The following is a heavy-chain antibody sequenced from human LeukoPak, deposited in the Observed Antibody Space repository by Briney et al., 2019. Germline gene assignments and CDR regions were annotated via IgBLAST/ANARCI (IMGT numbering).Heavy chain of an antibody. D-gene: IGHD2-2*01. J-gene: IGHJ4*02. CDR2: IYPGDSDT. CDR1: RYSFTSYW. V-gene: IGHV5-51*01. Sequence: GESLNISCKGSRYSFTSYWIGWVRQMPGKGLEWMGIIYPGDSDTRYSPSFQGQVTISADKSISTAYLQWSSLKASDTAMYYCARQVVPAAILYYFDYWGQGTLVTVSS. CDR3: ARQVVPAAILYYFDY.